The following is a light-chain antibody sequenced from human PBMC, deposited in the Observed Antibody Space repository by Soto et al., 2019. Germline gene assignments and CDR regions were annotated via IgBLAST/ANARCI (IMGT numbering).Light chain of an antibody. Sequence: EIVMTQSPATLSVSPGERATLTCRANQSVSSDLAWYRHKPGQGPRLLIYGASTRATGIPARFSGSGSGTEFTLTISSLQSEDFAVYYCQQYNNWPYTFGQGTKLEIK. CDR1: QSVSSD. J-gene: IGKJ2*01. CDR2: GAS. V-gene: IGKV3-15*01. CDR3: QQYNNWPYT.